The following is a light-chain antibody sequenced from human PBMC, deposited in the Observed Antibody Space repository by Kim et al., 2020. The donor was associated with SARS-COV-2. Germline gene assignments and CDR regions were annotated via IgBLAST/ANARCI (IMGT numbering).Light chain of an antibody. CDR1: STKIGSNT. V-gene: IGLV1-44*01. CDR2: NKN. Sequence: GQRVTGYCPGSSTKIGSNTVNWYQQLPGTAPKLLIYNKNQRPSGVPDRFSGSKSGTSASLAISGLQSEDEADYYCAAWDDSLNGWVFGGGTQLTVL. CDR3: AAWDDSLNGWV. J-gene: IGLJ3*02.